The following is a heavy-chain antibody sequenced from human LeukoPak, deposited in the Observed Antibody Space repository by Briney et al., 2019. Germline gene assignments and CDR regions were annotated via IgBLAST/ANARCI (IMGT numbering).Heavy chain of an antibody. J-gene: IGHJ4*02. V-gene: IGHV3-66*01. CDR3: ARNSGYDLPFDY. CDR2: IYSGGST. CDR1: GFTVSSNY. Sequence: PGGSLRLSCAASGFTVSSNYMSWVRQAPGKGLEWVSVIYSGGSTYYADSVKGRFTISRDNSKNTLSLQMNSLRAEDTAVYYCARNSGYDLPFDYWGQGTLVTVSP. D-gene: IGHD5-12*01.